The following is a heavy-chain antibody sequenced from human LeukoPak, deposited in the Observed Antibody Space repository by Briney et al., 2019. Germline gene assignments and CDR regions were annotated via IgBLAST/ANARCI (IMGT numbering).Heavy chain of an antibody. CDR3: TRDLTVGDYYFDY. CDR1: GFTFGDYA. J-gene: IGHJ4*02. D-gene: IGHD2-15*01. Sequence: PGRSQRLSCTTSGFTFGDYAMSWVRQAPGKGLEWLGFIRSRAYGGTTEYAASVKGRFTISRDDSKSIAYLQMNSLKTEDTAVYYCTRDLTVGDYYFDYWGQGTLVTVSS. CDR2: IRSRAYGGTT. V-gene: IGHV3-49*04.